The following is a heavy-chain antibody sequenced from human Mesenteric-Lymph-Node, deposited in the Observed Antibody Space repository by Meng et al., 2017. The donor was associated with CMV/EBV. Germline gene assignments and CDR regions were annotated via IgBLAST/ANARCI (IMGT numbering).Heavy chain of an antibody. CDR2: IYSDGSRT. J-gene: IGHJ6*02. CDR1: GFSFRSYS. V-gene: IGHV3-74*01. CDR3: AKIMQTTEGYYYFGMDV. Sequence: GESLKISCAASGFSFRSYSMNWVRQAPGKGLEWVSRIYSDGSRTNYADSVKGRFTISRDNAKNTLYLQMNSLRVEDTAVYYCAKIMQTTEGYYYFGMDVWGQGTTVTVSS. D-gene: IGHD1-14*01.